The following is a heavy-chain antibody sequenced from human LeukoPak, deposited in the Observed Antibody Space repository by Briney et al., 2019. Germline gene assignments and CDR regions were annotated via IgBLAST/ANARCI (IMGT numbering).Heavy chain of an antibody. J-gene: IGHJ4*02. CDR1: SGSISSYY. V-gene: IGHV4-59*08. D-gene: IGHD3-10*01. CDR3: ASLPYGSGSYYSHFEY. Sequence: PPETLSLTCAVSSGSISSYYWSWIRQPPGKGLEWIGYIYYSGSTNYNPALKSRVTISVDTSKSQFSLKLSSVTAADTAVYYCASLPYGSGSYYSHFEYWGQGTLVTVSS. CDR2: IYYSGST.